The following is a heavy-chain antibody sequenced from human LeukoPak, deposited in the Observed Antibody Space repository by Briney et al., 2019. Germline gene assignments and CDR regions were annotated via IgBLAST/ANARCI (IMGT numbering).Heavy chain of an antibody. CDR2: LSASGDTT. V-gene: IGHV3-23*01. CDR1: GFTFSNCA. J-gene: IGHJ4*02. D-gene: IGHD1-14*01. CDR3: AKDLRKDGIWDIDY. Sequence: PGGSLRLSCAASGFTFSNCAMNWVRQAPGKGLEWVSALSASGDTTFYADSVKGRFTISRDNSQNTVFLQMDSLRDEDTALYYCAKDLRKDGIWDIDYWGQGTLVTVSS.